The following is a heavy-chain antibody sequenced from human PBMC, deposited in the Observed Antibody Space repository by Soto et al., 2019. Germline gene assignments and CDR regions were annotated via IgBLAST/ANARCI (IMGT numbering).Heavy chain of an antibody. CDR1: GFTFSSYG. Sequence: GGSLRLSCAPSGFTFSSYGMHWVRQAPGKGLEWVAVIWYDGSNKYYSDSVKGRFTISRDNSKNTLYLQMNSLRAEDTAVYYCARDYESLFDYWGQGTLVTVSS. CDR2: IWYDGSNK. J-gene: IGHJ4*02. CDR3: ARDYESLFDY. D-gene: IGHD3-22*01. V-gene: IGHV3-33*01.